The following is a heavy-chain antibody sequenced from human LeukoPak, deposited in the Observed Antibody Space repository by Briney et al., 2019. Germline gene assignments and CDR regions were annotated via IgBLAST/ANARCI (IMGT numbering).Heavy chain of an antibody. CDR1: GFNFDRYA. Sequence: GGSLRLSCAASGFNFDRYAMTWVRQPPGKGLEWVSAIRPSGDGAYYSDSVKGRFTISRDNSKNTVFLQMNSLRVEDTAVYYCAKSTTTVVTRGYYFDYWGQGTLVTVSS. CDR2: IRPSGDGA. CDR3: AKSTTTVVTRGYYFDY. J-gene: IGHJ4*02. V-gene: IGHV3-23*01. D-gene: IGHD4-23*01.